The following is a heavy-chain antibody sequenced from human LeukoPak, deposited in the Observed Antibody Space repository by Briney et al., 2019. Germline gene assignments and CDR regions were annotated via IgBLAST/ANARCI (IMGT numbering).Heavy chain of an antibody. CDR2: INHSGST. D-gene: IGHD3-10*01. V-gene: IGHV4-34*01. CDR3: ARWGGYGSGSLSDY. Sequence: SETLSLTCAVYGGSFSGYYWSWIRQPPGKGLEWIGEINHSGSTYYNPSLKSRVTISVDTSKNQFSLKLSPVTAADTAVYYCARWGGYGSGSLSDYWGQGTLVTVSS. CDR1: GGSFSGYY. J-gene: IGHJ4*02.